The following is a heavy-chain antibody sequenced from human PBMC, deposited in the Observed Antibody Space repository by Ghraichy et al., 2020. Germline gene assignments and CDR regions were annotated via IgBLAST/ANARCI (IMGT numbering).Heavy chain of an antibody. Sequence: SETLSLTCTVSGGSISSSSYYWGWIRQPPGKGLEWIGSIYYSGSTYYNPSLKSRVTISVDTSKNQFSLKLSSVTAADTAVYYCAAGEGFTYYYDSSGYYYFYDAFDIWGQGTMVTVSS. CDR3: AAGEGFTYYYDSSGYYYFYDAFDI. J-gene: IGHJ3*02. CDR2: IYYSGST. CDR1: GGSISSSSYY. V-gene: IGHV4-39*01. D-gene: IGHD3-22*01.